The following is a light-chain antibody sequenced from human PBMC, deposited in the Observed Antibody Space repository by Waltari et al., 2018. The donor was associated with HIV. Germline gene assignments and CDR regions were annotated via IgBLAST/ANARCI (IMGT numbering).Light chain of an antibody. J-gene: IGLJ3*02. CDR1: SGSIASNY. Sequence: NFMLTQPHSVSESPGKTVTISCTRSSGSIASNYVQWYQQRPGSAPTPVIYEDNQRPSGCPERFAGSIDSSSNAASLTISGLKTEDEADYYCQSYDNSVLWVFGGGTKLTVL. CDR3: QSYDNSVLWV. V-gene: IGLV6-57*03. CDR2: EDN.